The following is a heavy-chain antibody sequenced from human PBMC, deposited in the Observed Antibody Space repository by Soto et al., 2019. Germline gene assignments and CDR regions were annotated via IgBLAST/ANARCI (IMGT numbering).Heavy chain of an antibody. CDR3: ARATSAARDFLTAYGMDV. Sequence: QVQLVQSGAEVKKPGSSVKVSCKASGGTFSSYAISWVRQAPGQELEWMGGIIPIFGTANYAQKFQGRVTITADESTSTAYMELSSLRSEDTAVYYCARATSAARDFLTAYGMDVWGQGTTVTVSS. D-gene: IGHD3-9*01. CDR1: GGTFSSYA. V-gene: IGHV1-69*01. CDR2: IIPIFGTA. J-gene: IGHJ6*02.